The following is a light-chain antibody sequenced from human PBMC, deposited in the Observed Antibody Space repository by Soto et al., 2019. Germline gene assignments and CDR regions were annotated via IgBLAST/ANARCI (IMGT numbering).Light chain of an antibody. CDR1: SFNIGTYF. J-gene: IGLJ2*01. Sequence: QSVLTQPPSVSAAPGQKVTISCTGSSFNIGTYFVSWYQQLPGTAPKLLIYEDYKRPSGIPDRFSGSKSGSSATLGISGLQTDDEADYFCGTWDSSQTTVLFGGGTKLTVL. V-gene: IGLV1-51*02. CDR3: GTWDSSQTTVL. CDR2: EDY.